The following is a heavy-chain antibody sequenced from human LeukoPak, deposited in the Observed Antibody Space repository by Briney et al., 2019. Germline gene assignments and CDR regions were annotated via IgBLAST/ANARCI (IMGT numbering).Heavy chain of an antibody. CDR2: INHSGST. CDR1: GGSFSGYY. J-gene: IGHJ4*02. Sequence: SETLSLTCAVYGGSFSGYYWSWLRQPPGKGLEWIGEINHSGSTNYNPSLKSRVTISVDTSKNQFSLKLSSVTAADTAVYYCARVTRTYYYDSSGYYPSNFDYWGQGTLVTVSS. CDR3: ARVTRTYYYDSSGYYPSNFDY. D-gene: IGHD3-22*01. V-gene: IGHV4-34*01.